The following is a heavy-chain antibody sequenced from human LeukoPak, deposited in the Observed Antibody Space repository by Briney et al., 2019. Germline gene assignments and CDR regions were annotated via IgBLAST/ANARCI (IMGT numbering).Heavy chain of an antibody. D-gene: IGHD3-22*01. CDR3: ARRGNYYDSSGYPSYYFDY. J-gene: IGHJ4*02. CDR2: MNPNSGNT. V-gene: IGHV1-8*03. CDR1: GYTFTSYD. Sequence: ASVKVSCKASGYTFTSYDINWVRQATGQGLEWMGWMNPNSGNTGYAQKFQGRVTITRNTSISTAYMGLSSLRSEDTAVYYCARRGNYYDSSGYPSYYFDYWGQGTLVTVSS.